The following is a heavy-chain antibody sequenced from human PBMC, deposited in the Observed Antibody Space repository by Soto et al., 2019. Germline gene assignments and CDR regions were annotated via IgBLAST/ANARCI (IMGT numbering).Heavy chain of an antibody. CDR1: GFTFTRYS. CDR3: ERESEDLTSNFDY. Sequence: PGGSLRLSCAASGFTFTRYSMNWVRQAPGKGLEWVSSISSTTNYIYYADSMKGRFTVSRDNAKNSVYLEMNSLSAEDTAVYYCERESEDLTSNFDYWGQGNLVTVSS. J-gene: IGHJ4*02. V-gene: IGHV3-21*01. CDR2: ISSTTNYI.